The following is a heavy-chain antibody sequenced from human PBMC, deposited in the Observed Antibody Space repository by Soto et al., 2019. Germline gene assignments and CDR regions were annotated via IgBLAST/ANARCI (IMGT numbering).Heavy chain of an antibody. CDR2: ISRSGDRT. Sequence: EVQLVESGEGLVQPGWSLRLYCAASGFTFSSYNIHRIRQAPGKGLEFVSAISRSGDRTYYADSVKGRFTITRDNSKNTVWLQMGSLRAEDMAVYYCARARCSSGQCYYFDYWGRGALVSVSS. V-gene: IGHV3-64*02. D-gene: IGHD2-15*01. CDR1: GFTFSSYN. CDR3: ARARCSSGQCYYFDY. J-gene: IGHJ4*02.